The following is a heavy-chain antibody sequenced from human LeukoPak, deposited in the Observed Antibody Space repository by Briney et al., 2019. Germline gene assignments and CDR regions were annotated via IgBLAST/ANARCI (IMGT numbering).Heavy chain of an antibody. V-gene: IGHV3-23*01. CDR2: ISGSGGTK. CDR3: AKGGAAGGAGVYYYYGLDV. J-gene: IGHJ6*02. CDR1: GSTFSSYA. D-gene: IGHD6-13*01. Sequence: GGSLRLSCAASGSTFSSYAMSWVRQAPGKGLEWVSAISGSGGTKYYADSVKGRFTISRDNSKNTLYLQMNSLRAEDTAVYHCAKGGAAGGAGVYYYYGLDVWGQGTTVTVSS.